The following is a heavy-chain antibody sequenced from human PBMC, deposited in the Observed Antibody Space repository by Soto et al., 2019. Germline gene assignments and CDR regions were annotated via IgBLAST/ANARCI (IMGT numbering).Heavy chain of an antibody. V-gene: IGHV1-69*13. CDR3: ATIGVGIAEAGTPP. CDR2: IIPIFGTA. D-gene: IGHD6-13*01. CDR1: GCTFSSYA. J-gene: IGHJ5*02. Sequence: SVKVSCKAAGCTFSSYAISWVRQAPGQGLEWMGGIIPIFGTANYAQKFQGRVTITADESTSTAYMELSSLRSEDTAVYYCATIGVGIAEAGTPPWGQGTPVTVSS.